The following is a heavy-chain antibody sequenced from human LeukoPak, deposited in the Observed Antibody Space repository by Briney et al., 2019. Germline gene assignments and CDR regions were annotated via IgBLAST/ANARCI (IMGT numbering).Heavy chain of an antibody. CDR3: ARSGPVASYHYFMDV. D-gene: IGHD5-18*01. CDR2: IYYSGST. CDR1: GGSFSGYY. V-gene: IGHV4-34*01. Sequence: PSETLSLTCAVYGGSFSGYYWGWIRQPPGKGLEWIGSIYYSGSTKYNTSLMSRVTISVDTSNNQFSLNLTSVTAADTAVYYCARSGPVASYHYFMDVWGKGTAVTVSS. J-gene: IGHJ6*03.